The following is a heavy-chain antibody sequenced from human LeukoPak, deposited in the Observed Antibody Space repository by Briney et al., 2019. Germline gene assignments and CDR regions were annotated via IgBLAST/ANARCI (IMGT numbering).Heavy chain of an antibody. CDR3: ARDAMSSVTTSPYYFDY. D-gene: IGHD4-17*01. V-gene: IGHV1-69*05. J-gene: IGHJ4*02. CDR1: GGILSNYA. CDR2: IIPIFGTA. Sequence: SVKVSCKASGGILSNYAISWVRQAPGQGLEWVGGIIPIFGTAKYPQKFQGRVTMTRDTSTSTVYMELSSLRSEDTAVYYCARDAMSSVTTSPYYFDYWGQGTLVTVSS.